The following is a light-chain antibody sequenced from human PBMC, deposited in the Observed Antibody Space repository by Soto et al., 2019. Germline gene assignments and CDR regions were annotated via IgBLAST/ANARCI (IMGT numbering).Light chain of an antibody. CDR1: QSVSSN. CDR3: QHYNNSPRT. CDR2: GAS. J-gene: IGKJ1*01. Sequence: EIVMTQSPATLSVSPGERATLSCRASQSVSSNLAWYQQKPGQAPRLLIYGASTRATGIPARFSGSGSGTEFTLTISSLQSEDFAVYSCQHYNNSPRTFGQGTKVEIK. V-gene: IGKV3-15*01.